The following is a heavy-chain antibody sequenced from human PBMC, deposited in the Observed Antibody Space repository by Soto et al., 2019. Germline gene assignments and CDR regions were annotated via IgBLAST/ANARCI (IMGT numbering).Heavy chain of an antibody. J-gene: IGHJ4*02. CDR1: GYTFTGYY. D-gene: IGHD3-9*01. V-gene: IGHV1-2*04. CDR2: INPNSGGT. Sequence: AXVKVSCKASGYTFTGYYMHWVRQAPGQGLEWMGWINPNSGGTNYAQKFQGWVTMTRDTSISTAYMELSRLRSDDTAVYYCARSRSLYFDRYKAIDYWGQGTLVTVSS. CDR3: ARSRSLYFDRYKAIDY.